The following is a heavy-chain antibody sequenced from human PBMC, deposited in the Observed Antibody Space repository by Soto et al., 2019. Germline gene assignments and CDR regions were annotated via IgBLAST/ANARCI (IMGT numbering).Heavy chain of an antibody. CDR1: GFTFSTYA. Sequence: GGSLRLSCAVSGFTFSTYAMNWVRQAPGKGLEWVSAISGSGGNTYYADSVKGRFTISRDNSKNTLYLQMNSLRAEDTAVYYCAKAGCHSYFDCWGQGTLVTVSS. J-gene: IGHJ4*02. D-gene: IGHD2-8*01. CDR3: AKAGCHSYFDC. V-gene: IGHV3-23*01. CDR2: ISGSGGNT.